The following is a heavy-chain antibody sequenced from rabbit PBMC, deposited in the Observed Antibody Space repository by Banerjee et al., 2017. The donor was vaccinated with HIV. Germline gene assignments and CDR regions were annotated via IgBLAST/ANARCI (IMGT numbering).Heavy chain of an antibody. J-gene: IGHJ4*01. CDR1: GFDFSSNV. Sequence: QEQLVESGGGLVQPEGSLTLTCKASGFDFSSNVMCWVRQAPGKGPEWIACIDNGDGSTYYANWVNGRFTISRSTSLNTVTLQMTSLTAADTATYFCARDGGSSVYTQYYFNLWGPGHPRHRL. D-gene: IGHD8-1*01. CDR2: IDNGDGST. CDR3: ARDGGSSVYTQYYFNL. V-gene: IGHV1S47*01.